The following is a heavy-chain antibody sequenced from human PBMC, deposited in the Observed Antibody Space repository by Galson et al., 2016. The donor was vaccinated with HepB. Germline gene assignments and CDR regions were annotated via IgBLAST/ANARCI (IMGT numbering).Heavy chain of an antibody. J-gene: IGHJ6*02. D-gene: IGHD3-3*01. CDR2: IKSKSDDGTT. CDR1: DFTFSNAW. CDR3: TTDRESLHYNFWSGYSGYGMDV. V-gene: IGHV3-15*07. Sequence: SLRLSCAASDFTFSNAWMNWVRQAPGKGLEWVGRIKSKSDDGTTDYAAPVKGRFTISGDDSKKTLYLQMNSLKTEDTAVYYCTTDRESLHYNFWSGYSGYGMDVWGQGTTVTVSS.